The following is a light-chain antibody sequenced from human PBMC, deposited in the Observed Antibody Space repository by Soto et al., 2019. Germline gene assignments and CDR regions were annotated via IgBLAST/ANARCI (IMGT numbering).Light chain of an antibody. Sequence: EIVMTQSPGTVSVFPGETVTLSCRASQSVSGYLDWFHQKPGQAPRLVLKRIFIRAIGVPARFSGSGSETEFTLTINGLQSEDSGVYYCLQHYAWPWTFGQGTKVDIK. J-gene: IGKJ1*01. V-gene: IGKV3-15*01. CDR1: QSVSGY. CDR2: RIF. CDR3: LQHYAWPWT.